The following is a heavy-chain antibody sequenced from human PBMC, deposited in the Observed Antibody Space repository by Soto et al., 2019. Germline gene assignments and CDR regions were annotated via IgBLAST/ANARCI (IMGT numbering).Heavy chain of an antibody. CDR3: ARGKSSGWYLFDY. CDR1: GFTVSSNY. D-gene: IGHD6-19*01. Sequence: HPGGSLRLSCAASGFTVSSNYMSWVRQAPGKGLEWVSVIYSGGSTYYADSVKGRFTISRDNSKNTLYLQMNSLRAEDTAVYYCARGKSSGWYLFDYWGQGTLVTVSS. CDR2: IYSGGST. V-gene: IGHV3-53*01. J-gene: IGHJ4*02.